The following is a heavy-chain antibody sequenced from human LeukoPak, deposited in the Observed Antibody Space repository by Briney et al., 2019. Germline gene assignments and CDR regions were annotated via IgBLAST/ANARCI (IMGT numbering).Heavy chain of an antibody. CDR3: AREIVVVPAAMGFDP. Sequence: ASPKVSCKASGYTFTTSYIHLVRQAPGQGLEWMGVIHPSGGSTSFAQKCQARLTMTRDTSTSTVYMELSGLRSEDTAVYYCAREIVVVPAAMGFDPWGQGTLVSVSS. D-gene: IGHD2-2*01. CDR2: IHPSGGST. J-gene: IGHJ5*02. CDR1: GYTFTTSY. V-gene: IGHV1-46*01.